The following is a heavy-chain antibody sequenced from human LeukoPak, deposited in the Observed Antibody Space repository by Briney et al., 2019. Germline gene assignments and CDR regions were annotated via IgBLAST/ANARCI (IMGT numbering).Heavy chain of an antibody. CDR3: ARDGQETMVHFRYGMDV. J-gene: IGHJ6*02. CDR2: INPNSGGT. CDR1: GYTFTGYY. Sequence: ASVKVSCKASGYTFTGYYMHWVRQAPGQGLEWMGWINPNSGGTNYAQKFQGRVTMTRDTSISTAYMELSRLRSDDTAVYYCARDGQETMVHFRYGMDVWGQGTTVTVSS. V-gene: IGHV1-2*02. D-gene: IGHD3-10*01.